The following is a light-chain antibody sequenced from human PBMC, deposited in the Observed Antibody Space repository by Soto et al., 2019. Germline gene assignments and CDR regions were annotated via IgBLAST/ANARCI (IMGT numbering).Light chain of an antibody. V-gene: IGLV2-14*01. CDR2: DVS. CDR1: SSDVGGYNY. J-gene: IGLJ2*01. Sequence: QSALTQPASVSGSPGQSITISCTGTSSDVGGYNYVSWYQQHPGKAPKLMIYDVSNRPSGVSNRFSGSKSGNTASLTISWLQAEDEADYCCSSYTSSSTHVGFGGGTKLTVI. CDR3: SSYTSSSTHVG.